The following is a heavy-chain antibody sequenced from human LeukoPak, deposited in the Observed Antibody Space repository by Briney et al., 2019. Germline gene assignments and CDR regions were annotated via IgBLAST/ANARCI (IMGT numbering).Heavy chain of an antibody. CDR1: GFTFSSYW. J-gene: IGHJ4*02. V-gene: IGHV3-74*01. CDR2: INSDGSST. CDR3: ARGRSSGWSFDY. Sequence: GVSLRLSCAASGFTFSSYWMHWVRRAPGKGLVWVSRINSDGSSTSYAESVKGRFTISRDKAKNTLYLQMNSLRAEDTAVYYCARGRSSGWSFDYWGQGTLVTVSS. D-gene: IGHD6-19*01.